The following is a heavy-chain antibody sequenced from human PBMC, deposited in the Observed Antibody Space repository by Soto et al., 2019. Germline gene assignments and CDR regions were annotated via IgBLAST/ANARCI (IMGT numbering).Heavy chain of an antibody. D-gene: IGHD5-12*01. J-gene: IGHJ6*02. Sequence: QVQLVQSGAAVKKPGSAVKVSCKASGSTFSSYTISCVRQAPGQGLEWMGRIIPILGIANYAQKFQGRVTITADKSTSTADMELSSLRSEDTAVYYCAEGRIGWLGVWGQGTTVTVSS. CDR3: AEGRIGWLGV. CDR2: IIPILGIA. V-gene: IGHV1-69*02. CDR1: GSTFSSYT.